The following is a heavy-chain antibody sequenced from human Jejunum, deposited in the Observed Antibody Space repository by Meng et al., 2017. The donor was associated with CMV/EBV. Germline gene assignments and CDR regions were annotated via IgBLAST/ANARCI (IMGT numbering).Heavy chain of an antibody. Sequence: LSSSNYYWSWNRQVPGKGLEWIAYTFYSGATYHNPCLKSRVTISVDTSKNQYSLHLTSVTAADTSVYYCAGERGSSFLDEPFDVWGRGTLVTVSS. CDR3: AGERGSSFLDEPFDV. CDR1: LSSSNYY. CDR2: TFYSGAT. V-gene: IGHV4-31*02. J-gene: IGHJ3*01. D-gene: IGHD3-3*01.